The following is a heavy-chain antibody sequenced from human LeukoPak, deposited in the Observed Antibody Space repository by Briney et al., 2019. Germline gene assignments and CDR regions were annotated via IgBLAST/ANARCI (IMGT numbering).Heavy chain of an antibody. Sequence: PGGSLRLSCAASGFTFTDYYMSWIRQAPGKGLEWISYISPTGSRIYYTDSVKGRFTISRDNAKKSLILQMNSLRADDTAVYYCARDYAGDTSGLVLDYWGRERWSPSPQ. CDR3: ARDYAGDTSGLVLDY. D-gene: IGHD3-22*01. CDR2: ISPTGSRI. J-gene: IGHJ4*02. V-gene: IGHV3-11*01. CDR1: GFTFTDYY.